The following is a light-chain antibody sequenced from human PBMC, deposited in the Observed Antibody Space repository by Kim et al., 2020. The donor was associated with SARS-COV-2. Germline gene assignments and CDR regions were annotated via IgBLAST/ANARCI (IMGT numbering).Light chain of an antibody. CDR3: QQYLAWPLT. CDR1: QSVNIH. Sequence: VSAGERATVSCRASQSVNIHLAWYQQKVGQPPRLLIHTATTRATDIPTRFSGSGSGTEFTLTITNLQSKDFAVYYCQQYLAWPLTFGQGTKVDIK. V-gene: IGKV3-15*01. CDR2: TAT. J-gene: IGKJ1*01.